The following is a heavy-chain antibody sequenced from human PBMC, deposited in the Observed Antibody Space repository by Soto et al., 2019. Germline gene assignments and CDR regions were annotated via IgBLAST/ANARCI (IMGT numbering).Heavy chain of an antibody. J-gene: IGHJ4*02. CDR2: ITPRSGTA. D-gene: IGHD3-22*01. CDR1: GGIFRNYA. Sequence: QVQLEQSGAEVKKPGSSVKVSCKSSGGIFRNYAINWVRQAPGQGLEWMGGITPRSGTAKYAQKFQDRATIIAEESTTTGYMELNDLTSEDTAVYFCASGDHDSSGYFPSNTWGRGTLVTVSS. V-gene: IGHV1-69*12. CDR3: ASGDHDSSGYFPSNT.